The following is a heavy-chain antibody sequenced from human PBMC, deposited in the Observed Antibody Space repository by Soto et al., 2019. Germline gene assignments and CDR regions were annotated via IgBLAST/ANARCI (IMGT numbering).Heavy chain of an antibody. CDR1: GGSISSGGYS. D-gene: IGHD4-17*01. CDR3: ARGGDYKYYFDY. J-gene: IGHJ4*02. CDR2: MYHSGST. V-gene: IGHV4-30-2*01. Sequence: SETLSLTCTVSGGSISSGGYSWSWIRQPPGKGLEWIGYMYHSGSTYYNPSLKSRVTISIDRSKNQFSLKLNSVTAADTAVYYGARGGDYKYYFDYWGPGIVVTVYS.